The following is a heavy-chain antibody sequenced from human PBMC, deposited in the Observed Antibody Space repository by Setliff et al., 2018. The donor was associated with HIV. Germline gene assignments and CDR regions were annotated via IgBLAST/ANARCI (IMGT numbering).Heavy chain of an antibody. CDR2: FTNRGST. J-gene: IGHJ4*02. V-gene: IGHV4-61*02. Sequence: SETLSLTCTVSGGSMNSENNHWGWFRQPAGKGLEWIGRFTNRGSTDYNPSLKSRVTISIDRSRNQFSLKLSAVAAADTAVYFCARDPSDGYGHFDYWGQGALVTVSS. CDR1: GGSMNSENNH. D-gene: IGHD5-18*01. CDR3: ARDPSDGYGHFDY.